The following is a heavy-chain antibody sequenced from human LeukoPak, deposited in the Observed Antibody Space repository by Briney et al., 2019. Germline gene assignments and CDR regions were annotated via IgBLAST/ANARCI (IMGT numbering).Heavy chain of an antibody. Sequence: SETLSLTCTVSGGSISSSSYYWGWIRQPPGKGLEWIRSIYYSGSTYYSPSLKSGVTIYVDTSKNQFSLKLSSVTAADTAVYYCARQGYCSSTSCLPPNYCYYYYMDVWGKGTTVTVSS. CDR2: IYYSGST. CDR3: ARQGYCSSTSCLPPNYCYYYYMDV. V-gene: IGHV4-39*01. CDR1: GGSISSSSYY. D-gene: IGHD2-2*01. J-gene: IGHJ6*03.